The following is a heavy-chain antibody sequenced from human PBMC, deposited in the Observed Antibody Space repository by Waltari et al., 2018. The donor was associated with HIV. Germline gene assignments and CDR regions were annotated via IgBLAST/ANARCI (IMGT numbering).Heavy chain of an antibody. CDR1: GFTVSSNY. V-gene: IGHV3-66*01. CDR2: IYSGGST. J-gene: IGHJ5*02. CDR3: ARDQEENYYDSSGYYYMGT. D-gene: IGHD3-22*01. Sequence: EVQLVESGGGLVQPGGSLRLSCAASGFTVSSNYMSWVRQAPGKGLEWVSVIYSGGSTDYADAGKGRFTISRDNSKNTLYLQMNSLRAEDTAVYDCARDQEENYYDSSGYYYMGTWGQGTLVTVSS.